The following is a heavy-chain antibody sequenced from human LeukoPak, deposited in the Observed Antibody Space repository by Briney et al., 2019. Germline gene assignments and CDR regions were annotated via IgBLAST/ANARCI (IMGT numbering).Heavy chain of an antibody. CDR1: AFTFSSYD. CDR2: IGTAGDT. CDR3: ARAHYYGSRSYSSYYYYGMDV. Sequence: PGGSLRLSCAASAFTFSSYDMHWVRQATGKGLEWVSAIGTAGDTYYPGSVKGRFTISRENAKNSLYLQMNSLRAGDTAVYYCARAHYYGSRSYSSYYYYGMDVWGQGTTVTVSS. V-gene: IGHV3-13*01. D-gene: IGHD3-10*01. J-gene: IGHJ6*02.